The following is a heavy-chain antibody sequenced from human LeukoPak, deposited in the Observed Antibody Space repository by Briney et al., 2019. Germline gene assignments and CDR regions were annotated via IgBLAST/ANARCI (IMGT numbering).Heavy chain of an antibody. J-gene: IGHJ4*02. V-gene: IGHV3-66*01. CDR1: GFTVSSNY. D-gene: IGHD1-7*01. Sequence: PGGSLRLSCAASGFTVSSNYMSWVRQAPGKGLEWVSLIYSGGSTFYADSVKGRFTISRDNSKNTLYLQMNSLRAEDTAVYYCTRDWRNLGFDYWGQGTQVTVSS. CDR3: TRDWRNLGFDY. CDR2: IYSGGST.